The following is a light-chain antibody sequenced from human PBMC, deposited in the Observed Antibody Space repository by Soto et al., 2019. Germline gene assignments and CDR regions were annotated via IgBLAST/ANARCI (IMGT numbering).Light chain of an antibody. V-gene: IGKV1-9*01. CDR1: QGISSY. CDR3: QHLNISPIT. J-gene: IGKJ5*01. CDR2: AAS. Sequence: DIQLTQSPSFLSASVGDRVTITCRASQGISSYLAWYQQKPGKAPKLLIYAASTLQSGVPSRFSGGGSGKEFTLTISRLQPEDFATYCCQHLNISPITCGQGTRLEIK.